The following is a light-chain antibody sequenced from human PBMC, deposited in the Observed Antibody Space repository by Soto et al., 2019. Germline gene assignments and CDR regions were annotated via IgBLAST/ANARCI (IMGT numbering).Light chain of an antibody. CDR2: GAS. Sequence: EIVMTQSPATLSLSPGETATLSCRASQSVHSNLAWFQQHPGQAPRLLIYGASSRATGIPVRFSGSGSGTEFTLTITSLQAEDVAVYYCQQYFANPRTFGQGTKVEIK. V-gene: IGKV3-15*01. CDR1: QSVHSN. J-gene: IGKJ1*01. CDR3: QQYFANPRT.